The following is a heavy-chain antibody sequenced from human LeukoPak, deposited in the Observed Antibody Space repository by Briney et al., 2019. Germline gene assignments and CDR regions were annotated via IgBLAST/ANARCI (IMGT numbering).Heavy chain of an antibody. CDR2: IYSGGST. D-gene: IGHD6-13*01. J-gene: IGHJ5*02. Sequence: GGSLRLSCAASGFTVSSNYMSWVRQAPGKGLEWVSVIYSGGSTYYADSVKGRFTISRDNSKNTLYLQMNSLRAEDTALYYCARDVYSSSWYGFDPWGQGTLVTVSS. V-gene: IGHV3-53*01. CDR1: GFTVSSNY. CDR3: ARDVYSSSWYGFDP.